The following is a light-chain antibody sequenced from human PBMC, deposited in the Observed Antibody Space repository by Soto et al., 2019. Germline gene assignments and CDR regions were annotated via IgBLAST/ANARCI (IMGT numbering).Light chain of an antibody. J-gene: IGKJ1*01. CDR3: QQYDNSPPRWT. CDR1: QSVSSSY. CDR2: DAS. Sequence: EIVLTQSPGTLSLSPGERATLSCRASQSVSSSYLAWYEQKPGQAPRLLIDDASNRVTGIADRLSGSGSGTDFTLTIASLEPEDFAFFYGQQYDNSPPRWTFGQGTKVDI. V-gene: IGKV3-20*01.